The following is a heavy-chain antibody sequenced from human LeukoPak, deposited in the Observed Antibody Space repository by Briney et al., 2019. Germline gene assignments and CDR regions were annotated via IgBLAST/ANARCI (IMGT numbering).Heavy chain of an antibody. CDR1: GGSISSSSYY. V-gene: IGHV4-39*01. CDR2: IYYSGST. CDR3: ARLEGSPPNYFDY. D-gene: IGHD1-26*01. Sequence: SETLSLTCTVSGGSISSSSYYWGWIRQPPGKGLEWIGSIYYSGSTYYNPSLKSRVTISVDTSKNQFSLKLSSVTAADTAVYYCARLEGSPPNYFDYWGQGTLVTVSS. J-gene: IGHJ4*02.